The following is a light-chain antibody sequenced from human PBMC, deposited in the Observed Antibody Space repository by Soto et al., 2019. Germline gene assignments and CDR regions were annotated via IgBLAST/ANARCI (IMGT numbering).Light chain of an antibody. CDR3: QQYYSIPYT. J-gene: IGKJ2*01. V-gene: IGKV4-1*01. CDR2: WAS. CDR1: RSVLYNSNSKNY. Sequence: DIVMTQSPDSLAMSLGERATINCKSSRSVLYNSNSKNYLAWYQQKSGQPPRLLIYWASARESGVPDRFSGSGSGTDFTLTISSLQAEDVAVYYCQQYYSIPYTFGQGTKLEVK.